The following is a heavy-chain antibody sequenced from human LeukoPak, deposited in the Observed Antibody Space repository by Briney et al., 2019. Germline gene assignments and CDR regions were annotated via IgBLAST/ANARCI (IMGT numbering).Heavy chain of an antibody. V-gene: IGHV4-34*01. CDR2: INHSGST. CDR1: GGSISSYY. Sequence: PSETLSLTCTVSGGSISSYYWSWIRQPAGKGLEWIGEINHSGSTNYNPSLKSRVTISVDTSKNQFSLKLSSVTAADTAVYYCARGLTYYYGSGSSRPADYWGQGTLVTVSS. CDR3: ARGLTYYYGSGSSRPADY. D-gene: IGHD3-10*01. J-gene: IGHJ4*02.